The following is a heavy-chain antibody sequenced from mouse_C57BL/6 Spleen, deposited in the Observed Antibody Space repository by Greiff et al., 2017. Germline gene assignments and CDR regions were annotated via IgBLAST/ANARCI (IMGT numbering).Heavy chain of an antibody. CDR2: INPSTGGT. CDR3: ARLDSNYPDYYAMDY. D-gene: IGHD2-5*01. CDR1: GYSFTGYY. J-gene: IGHJ4*01. Sequence: QLQQSGPELVKPGASVKISCKASGYSFTGYYMNWVKQSPEKSLEWIGEINPSTGGTTYNQKFKAKATLTVDKSSSTAYMQLKSLTSEDSAVYYCARLDSNYPDYYAMDYRGQGTSVTVSS. V-gene: IGHV1-42*01.